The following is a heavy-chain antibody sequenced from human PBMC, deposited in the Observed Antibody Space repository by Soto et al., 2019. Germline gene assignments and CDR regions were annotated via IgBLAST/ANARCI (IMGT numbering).Heavy chain of an antibody. CDR1: GFTFSDYY. V-gene: IGHV3-11*01. Sequence: GGSLRLFCAASGFTFSDYYMSWIRQAPGKGLEWVSYISSSGSTIYYADSVKGRFTISRDNAKNSLYLQMNSLRAEDTAVYYCATIVVPAAMAWFDPWGQGTLVTVS. CDR3: ATIVVPAAMAWFDP. D-gene: IGHD2-2*01. CDR2: ISSSGSTI. J-gene: IGHJ5*02.